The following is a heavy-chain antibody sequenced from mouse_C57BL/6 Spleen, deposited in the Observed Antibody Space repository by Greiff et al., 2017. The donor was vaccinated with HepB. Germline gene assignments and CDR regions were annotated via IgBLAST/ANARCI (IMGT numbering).Heavy chain of an antibody. CDR3: ARLSTMVTTVFDY. J-gene: IGHJ2*01. Sequence: QVQLQQPGAELVRPGSSVKLSCKASGYTFTSYWMDWVKQRPGQGLEWIGNIYPSDSETHYNQKFKDKATLTVDKSSSTAYMQLSSLTSEDSAVYYCARLSTMVTTVFDYWGQGTTLTVSS. D-gene: IGHD2-2*01. V-gene: IGHV1-61*01. CDR1: GYTFTSYW. CDR2: IYPSDSET.